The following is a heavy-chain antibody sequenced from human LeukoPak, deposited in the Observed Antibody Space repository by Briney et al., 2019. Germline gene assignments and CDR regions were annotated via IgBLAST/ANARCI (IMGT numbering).Heavy chain of an antibody. V-gene: IGHV4-59*08. Sequence: SETLSLTCTVSGGSISSYYWSWIRQPPGKGLEWIGYIYYSGSTNYNPSLKSRVTISVDTSKNQFSLRLSSVTAADTAVYYCARHPSSSWYGGSWFDPWGQGTLVTVSS. CDR1: GGSISSYY. J-gene: IGHJ5*02. D-gene: IGHD6-13*01. CDR2: IYYSGST. CDR3: ARHPSSSWYGGSWFDP.